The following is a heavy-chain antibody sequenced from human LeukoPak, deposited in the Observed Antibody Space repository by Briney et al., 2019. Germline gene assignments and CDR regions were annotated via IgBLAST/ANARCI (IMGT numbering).Heavy chain of an antibody. D-gene: IGHD3-10*02. Sequence: GGSLRLSCAASGFTFSSYNMNWVRQAPGKGLEWVSSISSSSSYIYYADSVKGRFTISRDNAKNSLYLQMNSLSAEDTAFYYCAKEELRRITMWGYMDVWGKGTTVTISS. V-gene: IGHV3-21*01. CDR3: AKEELRRITMWGYMDV. CDR1: GFTFSSYN. J-gene: IGHJ6*03. CDR2: ISSSSSYI.